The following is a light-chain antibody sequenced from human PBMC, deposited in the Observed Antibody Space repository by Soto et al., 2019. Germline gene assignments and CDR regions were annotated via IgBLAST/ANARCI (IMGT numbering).Light chain of an antibody. CDR2: ADD. CDR3: QLWYSTRDHHV. CDR1: NIGSKS. V-gene: IGLV3-21*02. Sequence: SYELTQPPSLSVAPGQTARITWGGNNIGSKSVHGYQQKPGQAPVLVVYADDDRPSGIPERISGSNSGNTATLTISRVEAGDEADYYCQLWYSTRDHHVFGSGTKRTVL. J-gene: IGLJ1*01.